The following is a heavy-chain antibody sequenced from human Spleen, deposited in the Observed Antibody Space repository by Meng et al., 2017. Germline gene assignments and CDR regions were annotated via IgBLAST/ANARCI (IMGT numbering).Heavy chain of an antibody. V-gene: IGHV3-23*01. D-gene: IGHD6-13*01. CDR2: ISGSGSTI. CDR1: GFTFSSYA. J-gene: IGHJ4*02. Sequence: EVQVLGSGGGLVQPGGSLRLSCAASGFTFSSYAMTWVRQAPGKGLEWVSAISGSGSTIYYADSVKGRFTISRDNAKNSLYLQMNSLRTEDTAVYYCARRGIAAAHYFDYWGQGTLVTVSS. CDR3: ARRGIAAAHYFDY.